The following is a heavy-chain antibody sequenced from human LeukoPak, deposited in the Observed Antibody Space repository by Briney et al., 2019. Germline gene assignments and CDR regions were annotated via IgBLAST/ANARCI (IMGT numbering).Heavy chain of an antibody. Sequence: PGRSLRLCCVASGFTFRSYGMHWVRQAAGKGLEWVAVTSYDGSNKYYADSVKGRFTISRDNSKNTLYLQMDSLRAEDTAVYYCAKDRNYGDYGFGWYFDLWGRGTLVTVSS. V-gene: IGHV3-30*18. CDR3: AKDRNYGDYGFGWYFDL. CDR2: TSYDGSNK. CDR1: GFTFRSYG. D-gene: IGHD4-17*01. J-gene: IGHJ2*01.